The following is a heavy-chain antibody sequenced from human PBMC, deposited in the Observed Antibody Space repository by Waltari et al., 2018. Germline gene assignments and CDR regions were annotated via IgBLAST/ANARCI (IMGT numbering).Heavy chain of an antibody. Sequence: QVQLQESGPGLVKPSETLSLTCTVSGYSITSGYYWGWIRQPPGKGLEWIGSIYHSGSTYYNPSLKSRVTISVDTSKNHFSLKLSSVTAADTAVYYCARGPPYIVVVVAATPHYFDYWGQGTLVTVSS. CDR3: ARGPPYIVVVVAATPHYFDY. V-gene: IGHV4-38-2*02. CDR2: IYHSGST. D-gene: IGHD2-15*01. CDR1: GYSITSGYY. J-gene: IGHJ4*02.